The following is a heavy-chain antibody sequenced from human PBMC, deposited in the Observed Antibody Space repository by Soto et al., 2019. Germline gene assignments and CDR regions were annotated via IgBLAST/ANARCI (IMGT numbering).Heavy chain of an antibody. CDR3: ARDVRTPSGGMDV. CDR2: IYYSAST. D-gene: IGHD3-10*01. V-gene: IGHV4-30-4*01. CDR1: GGSISGGDYH. Sequence: QVQLQESGPGLVKPSQTLSLTCTVSGGSISGGDYHWTWLRQTPGKGLEWIGAIYYSASTYYNPSLVRRSSMSIDTTKNQISLKLTSGTATDTAGDYGARDVRTPSGGMDVWGQGTTVTVSS. J-gene: IGHJ6*02.